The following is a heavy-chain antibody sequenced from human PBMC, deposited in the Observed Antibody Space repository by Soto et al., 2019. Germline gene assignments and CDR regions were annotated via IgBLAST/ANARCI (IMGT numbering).Heavy chain of an antibody. J-gene: IGHJ4*02. CDR2: INPNSGGT. CDR3: ARAEIYDILTGYYMAPFFDY. D-gene: IGHD3-9*01. CDR1: GNTLTSSY. Sequence: ASVKVSCKASGNTLTSSYMHWVRQAPGQGLEWMGWINPNSGGTNYAQKFQGWVTMTRDTSISTAYMELSRLRSDDTAVYYCARAEIYDILTGYYMAPFFDYWGQGTLVTVSS. V-gene: IGHV1-2*04.